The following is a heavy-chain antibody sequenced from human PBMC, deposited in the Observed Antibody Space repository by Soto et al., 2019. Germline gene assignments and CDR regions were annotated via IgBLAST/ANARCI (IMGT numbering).Heavy chain of an antibody. CDR1: GASITSAGYW. Sequence: SETLSLTCTVSGASITSAGYWWAWVRQPPGKGLEWIGSVYFSGSTYYNPSLQSRVTIFVETSKTQFSLRLTSVTAADTGVYSCARQRGSGSWTLDIWGPGTMVTVSS. CDR3: ARQRGSGSWTLDI. CDR2: VYFSGST. V-gene: IGHV4-39*01. D-gene: IGHD3-10*01. J-gene: IGHJ3*02.